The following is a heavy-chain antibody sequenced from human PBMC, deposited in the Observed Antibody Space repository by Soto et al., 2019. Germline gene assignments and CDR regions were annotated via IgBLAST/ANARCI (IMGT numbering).Heavy chain of an antibody. D-gene: IGHD3-9*01. CDR2: IYYSGTT. V-gene: IGHV4-39*01. J-gene: IGHJ4*02. Sequence: QLQLRESGPGLVKPSETLSLTCTVSGGSIISNNHYWGWIRQPPGKGLEWIGNIYYSGTTYYNPSLKSRVTMSVDTSKGQFSLKLSSMIVADTAVYFCARRSTISRGFDYWGQGTLVTVSS. CDR3: ARRSTISRGFDY. CDR1: GGSIISNNHY.